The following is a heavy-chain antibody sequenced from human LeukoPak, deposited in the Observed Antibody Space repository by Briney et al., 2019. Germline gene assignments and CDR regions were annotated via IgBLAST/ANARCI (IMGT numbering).Heavy chain of an antibody. CDR3: ARGGYSFDY. CDR2: LHADGNEK. Sequence: PGGSLRLSCVASGFTFSASWMTWVRQAPGKGLEWVARLHADGNEKYFVHSVKGRFTVSRDNAKNSLYLQMNSLRVDDTAVYYCARGGYSFDYLGQGTLVTVSS. J-gene: IGHJ4*02. CDR1: GFTFSASW. D-gene: IGHD5-12*01. V-gene: IGHV3-7*01.